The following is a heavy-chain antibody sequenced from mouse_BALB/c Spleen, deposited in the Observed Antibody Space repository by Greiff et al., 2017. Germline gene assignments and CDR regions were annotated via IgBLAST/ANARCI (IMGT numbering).Heavy chain of an antibody. CDR3: ARSDGWDYYAMDY. J-gene: IGHJ4*01. CDR1: GYTFTRYV. CDR2: INPYNDGT. Sequence: EVPLQQSGPELVKPGASVKMSCKASGYTFTRYVMHWVKQKPGQGLEWIGSINPYNDGTKYNEKFKGKATLTSDKSSSTAYMELSSLTSEDSAVYYGARSDGWDYYAMDYWGQGTSVTVSS. D-gene: IGHD2-3*01. V-gene: IGHV1-14*01.